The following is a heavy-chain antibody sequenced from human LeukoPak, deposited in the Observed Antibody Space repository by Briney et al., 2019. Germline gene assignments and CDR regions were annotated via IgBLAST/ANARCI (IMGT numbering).Heavy chain of an antibody. CDR1: GYTFTGYY. Sequence: ASVKVSCKASGYTFTGYYMHWLRLAPGQGLEWMGWINPNSGATNYAQKFQGRVTMTRDTSISTAYMELRSLRFDDTAVYYCARRQGTTLSFDYWGQGTLVTVSS. CDR3: ARRQGTTLSFDY. J-gene: IGHJ4*02. D-gene: IGHD1-1*01. CDR2: INPNSGAT. V-gene: IGHV1-2*02.